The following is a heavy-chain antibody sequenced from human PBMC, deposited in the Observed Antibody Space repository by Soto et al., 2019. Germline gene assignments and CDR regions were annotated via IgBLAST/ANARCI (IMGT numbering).Heavy chain of an antibody. CDR2: IYYSGST. V-gene: IGHV4-39*01. CDR1: GGSISSSSYY. Sequence: SETLSLTCTVSGGSISSSSYYWGWIRQPPGKGLEWIGSIYYSGSTYYNPSLKSRVTISVDTSKNQFSLKLSSVTAADTAVYYCARLSYGVYVKFDYWGQGTLVTVSS. D-gene: IGHD4-17*01. CDR3: ARLSYGVYVKFDY. J-gene: IGHJ4*02.